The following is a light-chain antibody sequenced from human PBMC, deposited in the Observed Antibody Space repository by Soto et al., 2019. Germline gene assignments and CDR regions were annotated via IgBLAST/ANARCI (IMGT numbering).Light chain of an antibody. Sequence: EIVLTQSPGTLSLSPGERATLSCRASQRVSSSYLAWYKQKPGQAPRLLIYGASTRATGIPDRFSGSGSATDFTLTISRLEPEDFAVYFCQRYGSSPPFTFGQGTKVEI. CDR1: QRVSSSY. J-gene: IGKJ2*01. V-gene: IGKV3-20*01. CDR2: GAS. CDR3: QRYGSSPPFT.